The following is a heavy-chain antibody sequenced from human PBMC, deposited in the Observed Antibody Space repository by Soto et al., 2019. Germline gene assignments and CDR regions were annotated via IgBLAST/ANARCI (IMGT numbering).Heavy chain of an antibody. Sequence: PSETLSLTCTVSGGSMKNYYWTWIRQTPGKGLEWIGYVFFNENTKYNPSLYGRVTISIDTSKSLFSLNLTSVTAADTAVYYCARRRGGYSLDVWGQGTTVT. V-gene: IGHV4-59*12. D-gene: IGHD3-22*01. CDR2: VFFNENT. CDR3: ARRRGGYSLDV. J-gene: IGHJ6*02. CDR1: GGSMKNYY.